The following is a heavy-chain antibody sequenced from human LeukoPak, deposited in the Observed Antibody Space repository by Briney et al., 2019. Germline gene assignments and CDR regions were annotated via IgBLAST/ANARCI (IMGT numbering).Heavy chain of an antibody. V-gene: IGHV4-39*01. CDR3: ARQIDRNYVSSWFDP. CDR2: IYYFGSA. D-gene: IGHD4-11*01. Sequence: SETLSLTCTVCGDSMNNTNYYWAWIRQPPGKGLEWIGSIYYFGSAYYKPSLWGRVTLSVDTSKNQFSLRLSSVTATDTAVYYCARQIDRNYVSSWFDPWGQGTLVTVSS. J-gene: IGHJ5*02. CDR1: GDSMNNTNYY.